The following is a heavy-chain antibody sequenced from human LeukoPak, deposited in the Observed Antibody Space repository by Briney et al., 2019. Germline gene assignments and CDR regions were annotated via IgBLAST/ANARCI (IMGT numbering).Heavy chain of an antibody. V-gene: IGHV3-30*18. CDR1: GFTFSSYG. J-gene: IGHJ6*02. CDR2: ISYDGSNK. CDR3: AKDRKAAISYYYYYGMDV. Sequence: GRSLRLSCAASGFTFSSYGMHWVRQAPGKGLEWVAVISYDGSNKYYADSVKGRFTISRDNSKNTLYLHMNSLRAEDTAVYYCAKDRKAAISYYYYYGMDVWGQGTTVTVSS. D-gene: IGHD2-2*01.